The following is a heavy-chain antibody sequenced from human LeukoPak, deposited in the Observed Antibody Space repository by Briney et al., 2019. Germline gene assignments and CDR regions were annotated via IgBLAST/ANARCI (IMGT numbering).Heavy chain of an antibody. V-gene: IGHV1-18*01. CDR1: GYTFTSHG. J-gene: IGHJ6*02. D-gene: IGHD4-17*01. Sequence: ASVKVSCKASGYTFTSHGISWVRQAPGQGLEWMGWISAYNGNTNYAQKLQGRVTMTTDTSTSTAYMELRSLRSDDTAVYYCARRGYGDYQYYYYYYGMDVWGQGTTVTVSS. CDR3: ARRGYGDYQYYYYYYGMDV. CDR2: ISAYNGNT.